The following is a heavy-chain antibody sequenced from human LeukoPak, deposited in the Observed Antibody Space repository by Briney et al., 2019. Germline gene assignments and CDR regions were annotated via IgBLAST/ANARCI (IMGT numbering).Heavy chain of an antibody. CDR3: ARDGRTGYSAWYYFDY. Sequence: ASVKVSCKASGYTFTSYYMHWVRQAPGQGLEWMGIINPSGGSTSYAQKFQGRVTMTRDMSTSTVYMELSSLRSDDTAVYYCARDGRTGYSAWYYFDYWGQGTLVTVSS. D-gene: IGHD6-19*01. V-gene: IGHV1-46*01. J-gene: IGHJ4*02. CDR2: INPSGGST. CDR1: GYTFTSYY.